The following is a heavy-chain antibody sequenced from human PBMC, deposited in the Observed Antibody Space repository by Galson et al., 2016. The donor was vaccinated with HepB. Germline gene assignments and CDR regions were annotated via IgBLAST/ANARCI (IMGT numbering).Heavy chain of an antibody. V-gene: IGHV4-59*01. CDR3: ARDRRHDDGDYGEGFDH. D-gene: IGHD4-17*01. CDR2: ICYRGST. CDR1: GGSISTYC. J-gene: IGHJ4*02. Sequence: SETLSLTCTVSGGSISTYCWSWIRQPPGKGLEWIGDICYRGSTRDNPSLTSRVTISIDRDNNQFSLNLKSLTAADTAVYYCARDRRHDDGDYGEGFDHWGQGTLATAPS.